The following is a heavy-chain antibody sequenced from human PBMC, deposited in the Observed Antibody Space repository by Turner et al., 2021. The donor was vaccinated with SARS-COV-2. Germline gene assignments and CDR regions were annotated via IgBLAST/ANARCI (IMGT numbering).Heavy chain of an antibody. D-gene: IGHD1-20*01. CDR2: ISSSRSYI. CDR1: GFTFSSYN. V-gene: IGHV3-21*01. CDR3: ARDRIVRNWNDVPKPTYGMDV. J-gene: IGHJ6*02. Sequence: EMQLVESGGGLVKPGGSLRLSCAASGFTFSSYNMNWVRQAPGKGLEWVSSISSSRSYIYYADSGKGRFTISRDNAKNSLYLQMNSLRPEDTAVYYCARDRIVRNWNDVPKPTYGMDVWGQGTTVTVSS.